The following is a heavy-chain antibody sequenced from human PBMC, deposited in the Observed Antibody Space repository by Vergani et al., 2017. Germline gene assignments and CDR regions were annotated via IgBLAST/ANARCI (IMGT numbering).Heavy chain of an antibody. CDR1: GFTFSSYG. CDR3: ARDTSGYYRYFDY. Sequence: QVQLVESGGGLVKPGGSLRLSCAASGFTFSSYGMHWVRQAPGKGLEWVAVIWYDGSNKDYVDSVKGRFTISKDNSKNTLYLQMNSLRAEDTAVYYCARDTSGYYRYFDYWGQGTLVTVSS. V-gene: IGHV3-33*08. CDR2: IWYDGSNK. D-gene: IGHD3-22*01. J-gene: IGHJ4*02.